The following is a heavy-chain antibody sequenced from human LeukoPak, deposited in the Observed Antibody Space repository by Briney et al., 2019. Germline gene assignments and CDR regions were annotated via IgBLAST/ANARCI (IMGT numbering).Heavy chain of an antibody. V-gene: IGHV2-70*04. CDR3: AREPGNWFDP. CDR2: IDWDDDK. D-gene: IGHD1-14*01. CDR1: GSSLSTTGMR. J-gene: IGHJ5*02. Sequence: SGPTLVNPTQTLTLTCTFSGSSLSTTGMRVSWIRQPPGKALEWLARIDWDDDKFYSTSLKTRLTISKDTSKNQVVLTMTNMDPVDTATYYCAREPGNWFDPWGQGTLVTVSS.